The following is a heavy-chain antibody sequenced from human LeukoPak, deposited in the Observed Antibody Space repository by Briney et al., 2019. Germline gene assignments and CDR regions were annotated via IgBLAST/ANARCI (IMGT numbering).Heavy chain of an antibody. CDR1: GITLSNYG. D-gene: IGHD3-22*01. J-gene: IGHJ4*02. CDR3: AKRGVVIRVILVGFHKEAYYFDS. V-gene: IGHV3-23*01. CDR2: ISDSGGST. Sequence: PGGSLRFSCAVSGITLSNYGMSWVRQAPGKGLEWVAGISDSGGSTNYADSVKGRFTISRDNPRNTLYLQMNSLRADDTAVYFCAKRGVVIRVILVGFHKEAYYFDSWGQGALVTVSS.